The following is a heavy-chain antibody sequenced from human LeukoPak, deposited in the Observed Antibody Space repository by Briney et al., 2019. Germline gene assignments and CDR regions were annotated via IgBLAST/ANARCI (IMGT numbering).Heavy chain of an antibody. J-gene: IGHJ3*02. CDR3: AREDCSGGSCYLDAFDI. CDR1: GGSISSGGYY. CDR2: IYYSGST. D-gene: IGHD2-15*01. Sequence: SETLSLTCTVSGGSISSGGYYWSWIRQHPGKGLEWIGYIYYSGSTYYNPSLKSRVTISVDTSKNQFSLKLSSVTAADTAVYYCAREDCSGGSCYLDAFDIWGQGTMVTVSS. V-gene: IGHV4-31*03.